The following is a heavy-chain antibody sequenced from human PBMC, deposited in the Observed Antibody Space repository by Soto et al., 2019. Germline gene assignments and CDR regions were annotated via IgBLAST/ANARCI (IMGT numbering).Heavy chain of an antibody. J-gene: IGHJ6*02. Sequence: SETLSLTCTVSGGSISSSSYYWGWIRQPPGKGLEWIGSIYYSGSTYYNPALKSRVTISVDTSKNQFSLKLSSVTAADTAVYYCASARVHWEGPGYYYYGMDVWGQGTTVTVS. D-gene: IGHD1-26*01. CDR1: GGSISSSSYY. V-gene: IGHV4-39*01. CDR3: ASARVHWEGPGYYYYGMDV. CDR2: IYYSGST.